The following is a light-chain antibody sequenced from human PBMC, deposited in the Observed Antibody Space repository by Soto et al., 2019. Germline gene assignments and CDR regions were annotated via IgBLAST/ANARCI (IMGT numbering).Light chain of an antibody. J-gene: IGKJ5*01. CDR3: QHYQGGQPIA. CDR2: DVF. CDR1: QSVSAR. Sequence: EIVLTQSLATLSFSPGDSATLXLRASQSVSARLAWYKHKPGQPPRLLISDVFNRASGVAERFSGSGSETDFTLIIRRLEPEDSALYYCQHYQGGQPIAFGQGTRLEIK. V-gene: IGKV3-20*01.